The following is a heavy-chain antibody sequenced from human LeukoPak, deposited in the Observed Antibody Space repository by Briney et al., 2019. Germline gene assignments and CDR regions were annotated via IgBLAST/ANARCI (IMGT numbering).Heavy chain of an antibody. CDR1: GYIFTSYG. D-gene: IGHD5-24*01. J-gene: IGHJ4*02. Sequence: GASVKVSCKASGYIFTSYGISWVRQAPGQGLEWMGWISVYNGNTIYAQKFQGRVTMTTGTSTSTAYMELRSLRSDDTAVYYCARVSRDGYNFDYWGQGTLVTVSS. CDR3: ARVSRDGYNFDY. CDR2: ISVYNGNT. V-gene: IGHV1-18*01.